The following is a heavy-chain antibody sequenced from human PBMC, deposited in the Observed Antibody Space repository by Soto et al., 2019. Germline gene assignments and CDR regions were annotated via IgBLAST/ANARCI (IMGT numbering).Heavy chain of an antibody. CDR3: AKDRRQQLVRYPPQDY. D-gene: IGHD6-13*01. J-gene: IGHJ4*02. V-gene: IGHV3-30*18. Sequence: GGSLRLSCAASGFTFSSYGMHWVRQAPGKGPEWVAVISYDGSNKYYADSVKGRFTISRDNSKNTLYLQMNSLRAEDTAVYYCAKDRRQQLVRYPPQDYWGQGTLVTVSS. CDR1: GFTFSSYG. CDR2: ISYDGSNK.